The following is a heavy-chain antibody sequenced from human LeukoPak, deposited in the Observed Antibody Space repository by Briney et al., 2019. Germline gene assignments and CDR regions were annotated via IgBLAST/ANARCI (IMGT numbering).Heavy chain of an antibody. D-gene: IGHD3-22*01. CDR1: GYTFTSYG. CDR3: ARGVLYYYDSSGYYYFDY. CDR2: ISAYNGNT. Sequence: ASVKVSCKASGYTFTSYGISWVRQAPGQGLEWMGWISAYNGNTNYAQKLQGRVTMTTDTSTSTAYMELRSLRSDDTAVYYCARGVLYYYDSSGYYYFDYWGQGTLVTVSS. J-gene: IGHJ4*02. V-gene: IGHV1-18*01.